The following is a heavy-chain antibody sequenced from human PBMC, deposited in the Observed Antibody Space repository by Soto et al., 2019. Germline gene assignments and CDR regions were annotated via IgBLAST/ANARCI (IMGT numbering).Heavy chain of an antibody. CDR2: IYYSGST. D-gene: IGHD7-27*01. Sequence: QVQLQESAPGLVKPSQTLSLTFTVSGGSLSSGGYYWSWIRQHPGKGLEWIGYIYYSGSTYYNPSLKSRVTISVDTSKNQFSLELSSVAAAVTAVYYWARATVSGTGAGVNWYFDLWGRGTLVTVSS. J-gene: IGHJ2*01. CDR3: ARATVSGTGAGVNWYFDL. V-gene: IGHV4-31*03. CDR1: GGSLSSGGYY.